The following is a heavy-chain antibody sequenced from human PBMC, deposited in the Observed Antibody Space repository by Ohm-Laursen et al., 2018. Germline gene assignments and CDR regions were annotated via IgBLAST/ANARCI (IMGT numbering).Heavy chain of an antibody. CDR2: ISWNNGYI. CDR1: GFTFDNYA. J-gene: IGHJ4*02. D-gene: IGHD3-16*01. V-gene: IGHV3-9*01. Sequence: SLRLSCAASGFTFDNYAMHWVRQAPGKGLEWVSGISWNNGYIGYADSVKGRFTISRDNAKNSLYLQMNSPRAEDTALYYCAKVEGYAGAHWGQGTLVTVSS. CDR3: AKVEGYAGAH.